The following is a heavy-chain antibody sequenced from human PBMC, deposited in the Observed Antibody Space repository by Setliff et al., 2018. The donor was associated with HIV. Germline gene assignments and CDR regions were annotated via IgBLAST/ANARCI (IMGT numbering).Heavy chain of an antibody. D-gene: IGHD5-12*01. Sequence: SETLSLTCTVSGDSINSGFYYWSWIRQPAGRGLEWIGRISTSGITNYNPSLKSRVTISVDTSKNQFSLKLSSVTAADTAVYYCARALGGGYGHAFDVWGQGTMVTVSS. CDR2: ISTSGIT. CDR3: ARALGGGYGHAFDV. V-gene: IGHV4-61*02. CDR1: GDSINSGFYY. J-gene: IGHJ3*01.